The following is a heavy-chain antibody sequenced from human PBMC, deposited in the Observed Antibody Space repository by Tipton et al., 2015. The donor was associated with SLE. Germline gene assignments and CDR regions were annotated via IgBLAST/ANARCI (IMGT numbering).Heavy chain of an antibody. CDR3: ARVLVVVTALDY. D-gene: IGHD2-21*02. Sequence: TLSLTCAVYGGSFSGYYWSWIRQPPGKGLEWIGEINHSGSTNYNPSPKSRVTISVDTSKNQFSLKLSSVTAADTAVYYCARVLVVVTALDYWGQGTLVTVSS. CDR2: INHSGST. V-gene: IGHV4-34*01. J-gene: IGHJ4*02. CDR1: GGSFSGYY.